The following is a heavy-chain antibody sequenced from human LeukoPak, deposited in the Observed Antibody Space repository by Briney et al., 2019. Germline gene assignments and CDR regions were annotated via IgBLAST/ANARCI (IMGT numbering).Heavy chain of an antibody. Sequence: SETLSLTCAVYGGSFSGYYWSWIRQPPGKGLEWIGEINHSGSTNYNPSLKSRVTISVDTSKNQFSLKLSSVTAADTAVYYCARPSITIFGVARGYFQHWGQGTLVTVSS. CDR3: ARPSITIFGVARGYFQH. V-gene: IGHV4-34*01. D-gene: IGHD3-3*01. J-gene: IGHJ1*01. CDR1: GGSFSGYY. CDR2: INHSGST.